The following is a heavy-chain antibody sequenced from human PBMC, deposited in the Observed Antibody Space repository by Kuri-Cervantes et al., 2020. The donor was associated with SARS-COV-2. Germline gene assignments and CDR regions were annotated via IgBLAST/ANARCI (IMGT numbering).Heavy chain of an antibody. CDR1: GFTFGDYA. D-gene: IGHD5-18*01. V-gene: IGHV3-49*04. CDR3: TRVRYSYGQRDAFDI. CDR2: IRSKTYGGTT. Sequence: GESLKISCTGSGFTFGDYAMNWVRQAPGRGLEWVGFIRSKTYGGTTEYAASVKGRFSISRDDSKSIAYLQMNSLKTEDTAVYYCTRVRYSYGQRDAFDIWGQGTMVTVSS. J-gene: IGHJ3*02.